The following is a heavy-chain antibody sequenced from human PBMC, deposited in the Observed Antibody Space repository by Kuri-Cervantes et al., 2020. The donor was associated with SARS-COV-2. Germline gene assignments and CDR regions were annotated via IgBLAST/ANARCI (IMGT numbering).Heavy chain of an antibody. CDR3: SRDASRDLPFTY. J-gene: IGHJ4*02. CDR1: GLTFSTYD. V-gene: IGHV3-13*01. D-gene: IGHD3-10*01. Sequence: GGSLRLSCAASGLTFSTYDMHWVRQVTGMGLEWVSCIGSGGDTYYSGSAKGRFTISRDNAKNSLYLQMNSLRAEDTAVYYCSRDASRDLPFTYWGPGTLVTVSS. CDR2: IGSGGDT.